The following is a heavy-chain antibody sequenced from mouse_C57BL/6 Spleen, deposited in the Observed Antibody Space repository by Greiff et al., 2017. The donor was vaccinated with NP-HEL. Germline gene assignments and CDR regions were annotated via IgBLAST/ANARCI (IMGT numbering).Heavy chain of an antibody. CDR3: AREGGYYDYDEDAMDY. CDR2: IDPNSGGT. J-gene: IGHJ4*01. CDR1: GYTFTSYW. Sequence: QVQLQQPGAELVKPGASVKLSCKASGYTFTSYWMHWVKQRPGRGLEWIGRIDPNSGGTKYNEKFKSKATLTVDTPSSTAYMQLSSLTSEDSAVYYSAREGGYYDYDEDAMDYWGQGTSVTVSS. V-gene: IGHV1-72*01. D-gene: IGHD2-4*01.